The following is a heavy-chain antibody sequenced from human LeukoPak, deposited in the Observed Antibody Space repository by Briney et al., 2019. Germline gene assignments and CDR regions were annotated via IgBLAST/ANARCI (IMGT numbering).Heavy chain of an antibody. D-gene: IGHD2-15*01. V-gene: IGHV1-18*01. CDR3: ARALVVVAATHWFDP. Sequence: GASVTVSCTASGYTFTSYGISWVRQAPGHALEWMGWISAYNGNTNYAQKLQGRVTMTTDTSTSTAYMELRSLRSDDTAVYYCARALVVVAATHWFDPWGQGTLVTVSS. CDR1: GYTFTSYG. J-gene: IGHJ5*02. CDR2: ISAYNGNT.